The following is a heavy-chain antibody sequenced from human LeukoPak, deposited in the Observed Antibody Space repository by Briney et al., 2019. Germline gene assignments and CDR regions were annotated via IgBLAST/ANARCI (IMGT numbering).Heavy chain of an antibody. CDR2: IYYSGST. V-gene: IGHV4-59*01. Sequence: SETLSLTCTVSGGPLSAYYWTWIRQPPGKGLEWIGDIYYSGSTNYNPSLKSRVTISVDTSKNQFSLKVSSVTAADTAVYYCARGGSSSYRLSYFDYWGQGTLVTVSS. D-gene: IGHD6-6*01. CDR3: ARGGSSSYRLSYFDY. CDR1: GGPLSAYY. J-gene: IGHJ4*02.